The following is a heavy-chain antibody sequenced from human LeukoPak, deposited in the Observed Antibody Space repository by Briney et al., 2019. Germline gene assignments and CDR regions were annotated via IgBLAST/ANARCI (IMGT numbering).Heavy chain of an antibody. CDR3: ARVRPQAGSGKDYYYMDV. CDR1: GGSISSYY. D-gene: IGHD3-10*01. CDR2: IYTSGST. J-gene: IGHJ6*03. Sequence: SETLSLTCTVSGGSISSYYWSWIRQPAGKGLEWIGRIYTSGSTNYNPSLKRRVTMSVDTSKNQFSLKLSSVTAADTAVYYCARVRPQAGSGKDYYYMDVWGKGTTVTASS. V-gene: IGHV4-4*07.